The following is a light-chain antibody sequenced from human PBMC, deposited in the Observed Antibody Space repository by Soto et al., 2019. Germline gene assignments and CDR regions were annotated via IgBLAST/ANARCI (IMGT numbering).Light chain of an antibody. J-gene: IGLJ2*01. CDR3: QSSDGNNMV. Sequence: NFMLTQPHSVSESPGKTVTISCTGSSGSIASGYVQWYQQRPGSAPTTLIYEDNQRPAGVPDRFSGSIDSSSNSASLTISGLRPEDEADYYCQSSDGNNMVFGGGTKLHRP. CDR2: EDN. V-gene: IGLV6-57*02. CDR1: SGSIASGY.